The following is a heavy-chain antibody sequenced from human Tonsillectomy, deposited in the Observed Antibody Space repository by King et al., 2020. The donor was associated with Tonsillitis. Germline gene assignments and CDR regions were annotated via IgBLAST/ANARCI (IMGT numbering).Heavy chain of an antibody. D-gene: IGHD2-15*01. J-gene: IGHJ3*02. CDR1: SGSISSGGYY. CDR3: AGSWCSGGRCYGAFDI. V-gene: IGHV4-31*03. CDR2: ISYSGST. Sequence: QLQESGPGLVKPSQTLSLTCTVSSGSISSGGYYWSWIRQHPGKGLEWIGYISYSGSTFYNPSLKSRVTISLHTSKNEFSLKLSSVTAADTAMYYCAGSWCSGGRCYGAFDIWGQGTMVTVSS.